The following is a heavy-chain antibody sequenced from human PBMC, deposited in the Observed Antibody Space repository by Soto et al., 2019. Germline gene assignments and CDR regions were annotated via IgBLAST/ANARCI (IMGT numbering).Heavy chain of an antibody. D-gene: IGHD6-13*01. V-gene: IGHV4-34*01. Sequence: SETLSLTCAIYGGSFSDYYWSWIRQPPGEGLEWIGEINHSGSTNYNPSLKSRVTMSVDTSKNQFSLKLSSVTAAATAVYYCARGGIHRSDYWGQGTLVTVSS. J-gene: IGHJ4*02. CDR1: GGSFSDYY. CDR2: INHSGST. CDR3: ARGGIHRSDY.